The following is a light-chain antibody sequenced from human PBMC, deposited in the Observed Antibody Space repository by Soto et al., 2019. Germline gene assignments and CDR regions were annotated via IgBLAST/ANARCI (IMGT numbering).Light chain of an antibody. CDR2: AAS. Sequence: DIQVTQHPSSLSASVGDRVTITCLASQSISSYLNWYQQKPGKAPKLLIYAASSLQSGVPSRFSGSGSGTDFTLTISSLQPEDFATYYCQQSYSPPPITLGQGTRLEIK. CDR3: QQSYSPPPIT. CDR1: QSISSY. V-gene: IGKV1-39*01. J-gene: IGKJ5*01.